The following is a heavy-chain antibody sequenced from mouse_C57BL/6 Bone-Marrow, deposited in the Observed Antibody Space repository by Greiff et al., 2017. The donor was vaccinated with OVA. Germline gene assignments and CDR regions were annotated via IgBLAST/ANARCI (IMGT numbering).Heavy chain of an antibody. V-gene: IGHV1-64*01. CDR2: IHPYSGST. Sequence: QVQLQQPGAELVKPGASVKLSCKASGYTFTSYWMHWVKQRPGQGLEWIGMIHPYSGSTNYNQKFKSKATLTVDKSSSTGYMQLSSLTSEDAAVYYCASVLSWFAYWGQGTRVTVSA. J-gene: IGHJ3*01. CDR3: ASVLSWFAY. D-gene: IGHD6-1*01. CDR1: GYTFTSYW.